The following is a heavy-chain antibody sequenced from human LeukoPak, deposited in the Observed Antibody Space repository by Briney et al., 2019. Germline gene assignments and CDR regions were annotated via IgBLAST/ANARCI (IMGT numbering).Heavy chain of an antibody. CDR2: IDPHSGGT. Sequence: EASVKVSCKASGYTFTDYCISWVRQAPGHGLEWMGWIDPHSGGTKYAQKFQGRVTMTRDTSISTAYMELSRLRSDDTAVYYCAREYYDSSGRKHAFDIWGQGTMVTVSS. J-gene: IGHJ3*02. D-gene: IGHD3-22*01. CDR1: GYTFTDYC. V-gene: IGHV1-2*02. CDR3: AREYYDSSGRKHAFDI.